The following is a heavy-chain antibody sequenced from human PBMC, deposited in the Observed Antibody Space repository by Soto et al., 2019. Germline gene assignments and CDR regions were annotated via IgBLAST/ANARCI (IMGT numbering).Heavy chain of an antibody. CDR2: IIPLFRTA. CDR1: GGTFSTSA. V-gene: IGHV1-69*01. J-gene: IGHJ4*02. CDR3: AGQWGHDSREYYYAY. D-gene: IGHD3-22*01. Sequence: QVQLVQSGAEVKKTGSSVKVSCRTSGGTFSTSAINWVRQTPRQGLEWMGGIIPLFRTANYAQKFQGRLRITADESTTTDYMELSSLRSEDTAVYYCAGQWGHDSREYYYAYWGQGTRITVSS.